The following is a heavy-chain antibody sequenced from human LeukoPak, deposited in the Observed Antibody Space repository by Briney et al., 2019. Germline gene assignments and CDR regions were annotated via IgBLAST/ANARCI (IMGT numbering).Heavy chain of an antibody. CDR3: ARHEGDTAMVPIPYDY. J-gene: IGHJ4*02. Sequence: GESLKISCKGSGYNFANYWIAWVRQMPGKGLEWMGIIYPGDSDTRYSPSFQGQVTISADKSISTAYLQWSSLKASDTAMYYCARHEGDTAMVPIPYDYWGQGTLVTVSS. D-gene: IGHD5-18*01. V-gene: IGHV5-51*01. CDR1: GYNFANYW. CDR2: IYPGDSDT.